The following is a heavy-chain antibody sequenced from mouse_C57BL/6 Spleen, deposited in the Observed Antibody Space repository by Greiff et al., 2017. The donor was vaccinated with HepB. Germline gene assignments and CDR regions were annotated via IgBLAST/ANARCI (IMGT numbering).Heavy chain of an antibody. J-gene: IGHJ4*01. Sequence: VQGVESGPGLVQPSQSLSTTCTVSGFSLTSYGVHWVRQSPGKGLEWLGVIWSGGSTDYNAAFISRLSISKDNSKSQVFFKMNSLQADDTAIYYCARSGTTDSLYYYAMDYWGQGTSVTVSS. V-gene: IGHV2-2*01. CDR2: IWSGGST. CDR1: GFSLTSYG. CDR3: ARSGTTDSLYYYAMDY. D-gene: IGHD1-1*01.